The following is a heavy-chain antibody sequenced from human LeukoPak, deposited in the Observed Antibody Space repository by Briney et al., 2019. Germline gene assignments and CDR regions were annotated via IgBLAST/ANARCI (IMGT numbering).Heavy chain of an antibody. CDR1: GYTFTSYG. D-gene: IGHD6-19*01. CDR3: ATSLRFARGWLPPTYFDN. J-gene: IGHJ4*02. CDR2: ISAYNGNT. V-gene: IGHV1-18*01. Sequence: ASVKVSCKASGYTFTSYGISWVRQAPGQGLEWMGWISAYNGNTNYAQKLQGRVTMTTDTSTSTAYMELRSLRSDDTAVYYCATSLRFARGWLPPTYFDNWGQGTLVTVSS.